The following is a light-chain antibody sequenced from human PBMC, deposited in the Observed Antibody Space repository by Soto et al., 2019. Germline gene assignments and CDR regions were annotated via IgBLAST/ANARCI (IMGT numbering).Light chain of an antibody. Sequence: EIVLTQSPATLSLSPGERATLSCRASQSVSSYLAWYQQKPGQAPRLLIYDASNRATSIPARFSGSGSGTDFTLTISSLEPEDFAVYYCQQRSNWPPFGQGTRLEIK. J-gene: IGKJ5*01. CDR3: QQRSNWPP. V-gene: IGKV3-11*01. CDR1: QSVSSY. CDR2: DAS.